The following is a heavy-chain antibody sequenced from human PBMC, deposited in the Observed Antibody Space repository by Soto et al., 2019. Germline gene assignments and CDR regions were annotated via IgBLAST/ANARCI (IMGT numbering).Heavy chain of an antibody. V-gene: IGHV4-59*01. CDR3: ARGPPGYSSGWYFQH. J-gene: IGHJ1*01. CDR2: IYYSGST. CDR1: GGSISSYY. Sequence: SETLSLTCTVSGGSISSYYWSWIRQPPGKGLEWIGYIYYSGSTNYNPSLKSRVTISVDTSKNQFSLKLSSVTAADTAVYYCARGPPGYSSGWYFQHWGQGTLVTVSS. D-gene: IGHD6-19*01.